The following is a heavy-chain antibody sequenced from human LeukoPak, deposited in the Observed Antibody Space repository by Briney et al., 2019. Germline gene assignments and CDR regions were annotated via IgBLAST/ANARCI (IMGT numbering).Heavy chain of an antibody. Sequence: PETLSLTSTVSGDSISSSRFYWAWVRQPPGKGLEWIASILYTGRTFYNPSLKSRVTISVNTPKNQFSLRLDSVTASDTAVYYCARRDVGATIDYWGQGTLVTVSS. CDR1: GDSISSSRFY. CDR3: ARRDVGATIDY. D-gene: IGHD1-26*01. J-gene: IGHJ4*02. CDR2: ILYTGRT. V-gene: IGHV4-39*01.